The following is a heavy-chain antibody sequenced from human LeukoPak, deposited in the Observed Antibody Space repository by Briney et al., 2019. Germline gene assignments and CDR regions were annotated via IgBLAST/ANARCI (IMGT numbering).Heavy chain of an antibody. CDR3: ARGEGDDTDFDY. D-gene: IGHD3-16*01. CDR2: IYYSGST. V-gene: IGHV4-39*07. Sequence: SETLSLTCTVSGGSISSSSYYWGWISQPPGKGLEWIGSIYYSGSTHYNPSLKSRVTISVDTSKNQFSLKLSSVTAADTAVYYCARGEGDDTDFDYWGQGTLVTVSS. J-gene: IGHJ4*02. CDR1: GGSISSSSYY.